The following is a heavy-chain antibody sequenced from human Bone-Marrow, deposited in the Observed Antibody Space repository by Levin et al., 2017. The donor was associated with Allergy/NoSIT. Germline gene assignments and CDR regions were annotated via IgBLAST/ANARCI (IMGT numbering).Heavy chain of an antibody. CDR2: IGTAGDT. CDR1: GFTFRTHD. CDR3: ARYNYENNALDI. J-gene: IGHJ3*02. D-gene: IGHD5-18*01. V-gene: IGHV3-13*01. Sequence: SCAASGFTFRTHDMHWVRQGTGKGLEWVSTIGTAGDTYYPDSVRGRFTISRENAKNSLYLQMNGLSAGDTAVYYCARYNYENNALDIWGQGTMVTVSS.